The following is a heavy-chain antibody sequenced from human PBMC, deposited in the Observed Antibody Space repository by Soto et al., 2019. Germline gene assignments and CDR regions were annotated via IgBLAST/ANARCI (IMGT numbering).Heavy chain of an antibody. Sequence: GASVKVSCKASGYTFTGHYIHWVRQAPEQGPEWMGEIGPESGATRYAQGFQGRVTMTRDMSITTVYMELNNLSPGDTAVYYCGRGRSGQIVVFYWGPGTTVTVYS. CDR2: IGPESGAT. D-gene: IGHD1-26*01. CDR1: GYTFTGHY. J-gene: IGHJ4*02. V-gene: IGHV1-2*02. CDR3: GRGRSGQIVVFY.